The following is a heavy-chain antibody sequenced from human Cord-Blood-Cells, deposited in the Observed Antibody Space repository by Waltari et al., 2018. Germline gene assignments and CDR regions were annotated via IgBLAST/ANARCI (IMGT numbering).Heavy chain of an antibody. CDR3: AKGGSSNDY. Sequence: QVQLVESGGGVVQPGGSLRLSCAASGFTFSSYGMHWARQAPGKGLEWVAFIRYDGSNKYYADSVKGRFTISRDNSKNTLYLQMNSLRAEDTAVYYCAKGGSSNDYWGQGTLVTVSS. D-gene: IGHD6-6*01. CDR1: GFTFSSYG. CDR2: IRYDGSNK. V-gene: IGHV3-30*02. J-gene: IGHJ4*02.